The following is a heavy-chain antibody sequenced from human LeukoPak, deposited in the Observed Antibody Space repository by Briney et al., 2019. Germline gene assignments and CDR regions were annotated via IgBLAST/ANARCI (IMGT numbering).Heavy chain of an antibody. CDR1: GFTFSTYW. D-gene: IGHD3-22*01. V-gene: IGHV3-74*01. J-gene: IGHJ4*02. CDR2: INPDGSRT. Sequence: PGGSLRLSCAASGFTFSTYWVHWVXQAPGKGLVWVSRINPDGSRTDYADSVKGRFTISRDNSKNTLYLQMNSLRAEDTAVYYCAKHSYDSSGYYSIDYWGQGTLVTVFS. CDR3: AKHSYDSSGYYSIDY.